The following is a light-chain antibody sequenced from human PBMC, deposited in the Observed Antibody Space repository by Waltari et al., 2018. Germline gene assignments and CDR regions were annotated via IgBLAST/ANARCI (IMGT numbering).Light chain of an antibody. CDR3: QSADGTGWV. CDR1: VLTKRF. J-gene: IGLJ3*02. CDR2: KDN. Sequence: YGLTQPPSISLSPGQTARITCSGDVLTKRFGYWYQQKTGQAPQLLIYKDNKRPSGILWRFSGSNSGAMVTLTITEVQADDEADYYCQSADGTGWVFGGGTRLTVL. V-gene: IGLV3-25*03.